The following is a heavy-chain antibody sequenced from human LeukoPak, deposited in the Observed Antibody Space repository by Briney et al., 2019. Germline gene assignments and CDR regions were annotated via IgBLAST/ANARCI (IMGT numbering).Heavy chain of an antibody. D-gene: IGHD1-26*01. V-gene: IGHV1-2*02. Sequence: ASVKVSCKASGYTFIDYYMHWVRQAPGQGLEWIGWISPNSGGTKYVQKFQGRVTMTRDTSITTVYMELSGLSFDDTAVYYCARGGGRYSVDYWGQGTLVTVS. CDR1: GYTFIDYY. J-gene: IGHJ4*02. CDR2: ISPNSGGT. CDR3: ARGGGRYSVDY.